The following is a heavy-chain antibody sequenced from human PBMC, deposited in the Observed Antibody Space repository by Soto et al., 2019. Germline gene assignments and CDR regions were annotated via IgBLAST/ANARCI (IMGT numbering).Heavy chain of an antibody. D-gene: IGHD3-22*01. V-gene: IGHV3-48*03. CDR2: ISSSGSTI. CDR3: ARGPPYYYDSSGYQPFDY. Sequence: GGSLRLSCAASGFTFSSYEMNWVRQAPGKGLEWVSYISSSGSTIYYADSVKGRFTISRDNAKNSLYLQMNSLRAEDTAVYYCARGPPYYYDSSGYQPFDYWGQGTLVTVS. J-gene: IGHJ4*02. CDR1: GFTFSSYE.